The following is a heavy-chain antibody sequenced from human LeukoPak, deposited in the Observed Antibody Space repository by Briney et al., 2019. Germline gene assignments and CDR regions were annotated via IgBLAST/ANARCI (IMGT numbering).Heavy chain of an antibody. D-gene: IGHD3-9*01. J-gene: IGHJ6*02. Sequence: GGSLRLSCAASGFTFSSYAMHWVRQAPGKGLEWVAVISYDGSNKYHADSVKGRFTISRDNSKNTLYLQMNSLRAEDTAVYYCARGGCSSTSCSTDRSLRYFDWLLTNYYYYGMDVWGQGTTVTVSS. CDR3: ARGGCSSTSCSTDRSLRYFDWLLTNYYYYGMDV. CDR1: GFTFSSYA. V-gene: IGHV3-30-3*01. CDR2: ISYDGSNK.